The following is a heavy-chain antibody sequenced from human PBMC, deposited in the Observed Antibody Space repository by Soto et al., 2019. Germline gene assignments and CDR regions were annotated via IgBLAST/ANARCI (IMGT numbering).Heavy chain of an antibody. CDR2: IIPIFGTA. CDR3: ARDRPTAYCGGDCYDWFDP. Sequence: QVQLVQSGAEVKKRGSSVKVSYKASGGTFSSYAISWVRQAPGQGLEWMGGIIPIFGTANYAQKFQGRVTITADESTSTAYMELSSLRSEDTAVYYCARDRPTAYCGGDCYDWFDPWGQGTLVTVSS. D-gene: IGHD2-21*02. J-gene: IGHJ5*02. CDR1: GGTFSSYA. V-gene: IGHV1-69*01.